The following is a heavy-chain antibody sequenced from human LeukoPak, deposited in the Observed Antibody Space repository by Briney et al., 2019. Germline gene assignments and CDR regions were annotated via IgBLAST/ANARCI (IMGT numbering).Heavy chain of an antibody. J-gene: IGHJ4*02. Sequence: ASVKVSCKASGCTFTSYHINWVRQATGQGLEWMGWMNPNSGNTGYAQKFQGRVTMTRNTSISTAYMELSSLRSEDTAVYYCARGRYSSYWYVFGYWGQGTLVTVSS. D-gene: IGHD6-19*01. V-gene: IGHV1-8*01. CDR1: GCTFTSYH. CDR3: ARGRYSSYWYVFGY. CDR2: MNPNSGNT.